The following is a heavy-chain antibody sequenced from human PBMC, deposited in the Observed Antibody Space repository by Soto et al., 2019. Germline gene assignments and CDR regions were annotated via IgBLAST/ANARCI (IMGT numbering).Heavy chain of an antibody. CDR2: ISYDGSNK. V-gene: IGHV3-30*18. J-gene: IGHJ4*02. Sequence: QVQLVESGGGVVQPGTSLRLSCAASGFTFSSYGMHWVRQAPGKGLEWVAVISYDGSNKNHADSVKGRFTISRDNSKNTLYLQMNSLRVEDTAVYCCAKGLWCSRTSCYAKEIDYWGQGTLVTVSS. D-gene: IGHD2-2*01. CDR1: GFTFSSYG. CDR3: AKGLWCSRTSCYAKEIDY.